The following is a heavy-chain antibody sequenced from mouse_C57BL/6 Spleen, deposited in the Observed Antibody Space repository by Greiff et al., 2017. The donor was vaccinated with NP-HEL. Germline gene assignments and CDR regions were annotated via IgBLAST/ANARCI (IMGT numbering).Heavy chain of an antibody. V-gene: IGHV5-16*01. Sequence: EVKLMESEGGLVQPGSSMKLSCTASGFTFSDYYMAWVRQVPEKGLEWVANINYDGSSTYYLDSLKSRFIISRDNAKNILYLQMSSLKSEDTATYYCAREEKGGAMDYWGQGTSVTVSS. CDR1: GFTFSDYY. J-gene: IGHJ4*01. CDR2: INYDGSST. CDR3: AREEKGGAMDY.